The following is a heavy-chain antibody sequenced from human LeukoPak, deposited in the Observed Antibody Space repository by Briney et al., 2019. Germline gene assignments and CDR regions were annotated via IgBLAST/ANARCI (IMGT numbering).Heavy chain of an antibody. V-gene: IGHV3-48*03. CDR1: GFTFSSYE. J-gene: IGHJ3*02. CDR3: AREDGDAFDT. D-gene: IGHD5-24*01. CDR2: IGSSGGSR. Sequence: GGSLRLSCAASGFTFSSYEMDWVRRAPGKGLEWVSYIGSSGGSRYYADSVKGRFTSSRDNAKNSLYLQMNSLRVEDTAVYYCAREDGDAFDTWGQGTMVSVSS.